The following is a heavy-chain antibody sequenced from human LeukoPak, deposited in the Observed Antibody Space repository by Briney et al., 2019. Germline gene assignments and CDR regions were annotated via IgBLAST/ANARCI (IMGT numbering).Heavy chain of an antibody. CDR2: ISYDGSNK. J-gene: IGHJ4*02. Sequence: GGSLRLSCAASEFTFSSYSMNWVRQAPGKGLEWVAVISYDGSNKYYADSVKGRFTISRDNSKNTLYLQMNSLRAEDTAVYYCARGSYYDFWSGYSIDRYYFDYWGQGTLVTVSS. V-gene: IGHV3-30*03. CDR3: ARGSYYDFWSGYSIDRYYFDY. D-gene: IGHD3-3*01. CDR1: EFTFSSYS.